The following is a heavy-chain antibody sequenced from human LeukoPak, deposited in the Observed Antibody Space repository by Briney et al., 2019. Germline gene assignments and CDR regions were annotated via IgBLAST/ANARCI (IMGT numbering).Heavy chain of an antibody. D-gene: IGHD3-22*01. CDR1: GFTFSSYA. Sequence: GRSLRLSCAASGFTFSSYAMHWVRQAPGKGLEWVAVISYDGSNKYYADSVKGRFTISRDNAKNSLYLQMNSLRAEDTAVYYCARDGYYDRVPDYWGQGTLVTVSS. V-gene: IGHV3-30-3*01. J-gene: IGHJ4*02. CDR3: ARDGYYDRVPDY. CDR2: ISYDGSNK.